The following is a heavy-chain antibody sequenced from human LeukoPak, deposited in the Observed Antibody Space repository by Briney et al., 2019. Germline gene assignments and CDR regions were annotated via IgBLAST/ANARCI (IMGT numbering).Heavy chain of an antibody. CDR3: ARVGYGDRIFDY. CDR2: IIPIFGTA. CDR1: GGTFSSYA. V-gene: IGHV1-69*13. D-gene: IGHD4-17*01. J-gene: IGHJ4*02. Sequence: GASVKVSCKASGGTFSSYAISWVRQAPGQGLEWMGGIIPIFGTANYAQKFQGRVTITADESTSTAYMELSSLRSEDTAVYYCARVGYGDRIFDYWGQGILVTVSS.